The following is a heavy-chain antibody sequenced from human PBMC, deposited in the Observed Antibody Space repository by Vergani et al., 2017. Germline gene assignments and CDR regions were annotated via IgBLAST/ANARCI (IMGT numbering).Heavy chain of an antibody. CDR1: GVTFSSYA. CDR2: IIPIFGTA. D-gene: IGHD3-3*01. J-gene: IGHJ4*02. Sequence: QVQLVQSGAEVKKPGSSVKVSCKASGVTFSSYAISWVRQAPGQGLEWMGGIIPIFGTANYAQKFQGRVTITADESTSTAYMELSSLRSEDTAVYYCAGGGITIFGVVMGGALDYWGQGTLVTVSS. CDR3: AGGGITIFGVVMGGALDY. V-gene: IGHV1-69*01.